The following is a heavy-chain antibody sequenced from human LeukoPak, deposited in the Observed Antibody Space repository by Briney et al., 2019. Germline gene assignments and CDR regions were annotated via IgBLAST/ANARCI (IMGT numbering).Heavy chain of an antibody. CDR1: GSTFRNYW. Sequence: GGSLRLSCEVSGSTFRNYWMSWIRQVPGKGLEWLACIKRDGSERHYVDSVRGRFTISRDNSKNTLYLQMNSLRAEDTAVYYCARDSPCYYDSSGYWPCPLDYWGQGTLVTVSS. J-gene: IGHJ4*02. D-gene: IGHD3-22*01. V-gene: IGHV3-7*03. CDR2: IKRDGSER. CDR3: ARDSPCYYDSSGYWPCPLDY.